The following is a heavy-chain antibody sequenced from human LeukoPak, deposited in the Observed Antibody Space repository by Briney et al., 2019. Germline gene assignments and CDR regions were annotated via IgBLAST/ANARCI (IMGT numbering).Heavy chain of an antibody. J-gene: IGHJ4*02. CDR3: ARVPHPVAAAAYYFDY. CDR1: GLTVSTNY. CDR2: IYSGGST. Sequence: QAGGSLRLSCAASGLTVSTNYMSWVRQAPGKGLEWVSVIYSGGSTYYADSVEGRFTISRDNAKNSLYLQMNSLRAEDTAVYYCARVPHPVAAAAYYFDYWGQGTLVTVSS. V-gene: IGHV3-66*01. D-gene: IGHD6-13*01.